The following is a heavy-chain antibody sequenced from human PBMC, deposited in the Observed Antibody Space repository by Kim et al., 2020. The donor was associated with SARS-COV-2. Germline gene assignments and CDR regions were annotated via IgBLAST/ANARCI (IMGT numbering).Heavy chain of an antibody. J-gene: IGHJ5*02. V-gene: IGHV1-3*01. CDR3: TREAVRFGAGTWYDP. Sequence: ASVKVSCKASGYTFNTYAIHWVRQAPGQRLEWMGWINAVNGNTKYSEKFQGRVSITRDTSASTAYMELSSLRSEDTAVYYCTREAVRFGAGTWYDPWGQGTLVTVSS. D-gene: IGHD3-10*01. CDR1: GYTFNTYA. CDR2: INAVNGNT.